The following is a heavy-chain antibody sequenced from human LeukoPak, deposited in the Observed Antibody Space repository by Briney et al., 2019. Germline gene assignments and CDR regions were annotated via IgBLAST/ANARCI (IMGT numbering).Heavy chain of an antibody. D-gene: IGHD3-3*01. Sequence: SVKVSCKASGGTFSNYAISWVRQAPGQGLEWMGGIIPIFGTANYAQKFRGRVTITADKSTRTAYMELRSLRSDDTAVYYCARVGRGTIFGVVIKGYYFDYWGQGTLVTVSS. CDR1: GGTFSNYA. V-gene: IGHV1-69*06. J-gene: IGHJ4*02. CDR2: IIPIFGTA. CDR3: ARVGRGTIFGVVIKGYYFDY.